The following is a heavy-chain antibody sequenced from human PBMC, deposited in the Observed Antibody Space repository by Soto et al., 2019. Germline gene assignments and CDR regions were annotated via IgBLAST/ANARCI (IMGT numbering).Heavy chain of an antibody. CDR2: IYYSEST. V-gene: IGHV4-59*12. CDR3: ARAATPGWADD. Sequence: SETLSLTWPLAAGSISRYYWSWIRQPPGNGLEWIGYIYYSESTNYSPSLKSRVTISVDTSKKQFHLKLRSVTAADTAVYYCARAATPGWADDWGQGTLVTVSS. J-gene: IGHJ4*02. D-gene: IGHD6-19*01. CDR1: AGSISRYY.